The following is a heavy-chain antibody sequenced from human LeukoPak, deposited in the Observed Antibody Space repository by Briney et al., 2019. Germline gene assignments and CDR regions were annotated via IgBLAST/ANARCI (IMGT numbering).Heavy chain of an antibody. V-gene: IGHV1-69*06. CDR2: IFPIFGTA. D-gene: IGHD5-12*01. Sequence: GASVKVSCKASGGTFSSYAISWVRQAPGQGLEWMGGIFPIFGTANYAQKFQGRVTITADKSTSTAYMELSSLRSEDTAVYYCAKNLQQAHSGYDLGDYWGQGTLVTVSS. CDR1: GGTFSSYA. J-gene: IGHJ4*02. CDR3: AKNLQQAHSGYDLGDY.